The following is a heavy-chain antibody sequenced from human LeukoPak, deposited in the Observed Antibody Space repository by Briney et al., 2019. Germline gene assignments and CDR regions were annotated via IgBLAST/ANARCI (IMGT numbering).Heavy chain of an antibody. V-gene: IGHV3-9*01. CDR1: GFTFDDYA. D-gene: IGHD1-26*01. CDR2: ISWNSGNI. Sequence: GGSLRLSCAASGFTFDDYAMHWVRHAPGKGLEWVSGISWNSGNIGYADSVKGRFTISRDNAKNSLYLQMNSLRAEDTALYYCAKSQERSYYSVDYWGQGTLVTVSS. CDR3: AKSQERSYYSVDY. J-gene: IGHJ4*02.